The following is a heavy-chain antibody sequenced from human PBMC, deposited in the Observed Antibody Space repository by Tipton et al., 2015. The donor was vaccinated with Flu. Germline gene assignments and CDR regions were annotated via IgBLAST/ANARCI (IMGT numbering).Heavy chain of an antibody. Sequence: VQLVQSGGGLVQPGGSLRLSCAASASTFSTYSMNWVRQAPGKGLEWVSYITGSGTNIYYAESVKGRFTISRDDAKNSLYLQMNSLRDEDTAVYYCARDWGWGFDPWGQGTLVTVSS. CDR2: ITGSGTNI. D-gene: IGHD3-16*01. J-gene: IGHJ5*02. CDR1: ASTFSTYS. V-gene: IGHV3-48*02. CDR3: ARDWGWGFDP.